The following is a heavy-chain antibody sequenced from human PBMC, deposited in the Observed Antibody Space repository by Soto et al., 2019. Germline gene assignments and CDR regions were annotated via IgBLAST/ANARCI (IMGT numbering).Heavy chain of an antibody. CDR1: GRSMSGYY. D-gene: IGHD3-9*01. J-gene: IGHJ4*02. Sequence: PXETLSLTCTVSGRSMSGYYWSWIRQPAGWRLEWIGRIYTSGTTDSNPSLKGRVTMSVDTSKNQFSLKLTSVTAADTALYYCAREDCYDTGYYVSWGQGTKATVSS. CDR3: AREDCYDTGYYVS. CDR2: IYTSGTT. V-gene: IGHV4-4*07.